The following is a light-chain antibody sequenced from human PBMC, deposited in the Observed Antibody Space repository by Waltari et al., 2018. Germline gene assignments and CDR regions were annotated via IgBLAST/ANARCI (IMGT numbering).Light chain of an antibody. Sequence: EIVLTQSPGTLSLSPGDRATLSCRASQSVSRTLAWYQQNPGQAPRLLIYDASSRATGSPDRFSGSGSGTDFSLTISRLEPEDFAVYYCQKYGTLPATFGQGTKVEIK. J-gene: IGKJ1*01. CDR3: QKYGTLPAT. V-gene: IGKV3-20*01. CDR1: QSVSRT. CDR2: DAS.